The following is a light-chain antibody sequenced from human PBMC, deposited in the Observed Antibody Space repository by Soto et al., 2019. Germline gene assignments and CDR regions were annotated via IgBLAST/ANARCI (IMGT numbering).Light chain of an antibody. CDR2: AAS. CDR3: QQSYNTPYT. Sequence: DIQMTQSPSSLSASVGDRVTVTCRASQTISNYMNWYQQKPGKPPKLLIYAASSLQFGVPSRFSGDGSGTDFTLTISSLQPEDFATYYCQQSYNTPYTFGQGTKLEI. J-gene: IGKJ2*01. V-gene: IGKV1-39*01. CDR1: QTISNY.